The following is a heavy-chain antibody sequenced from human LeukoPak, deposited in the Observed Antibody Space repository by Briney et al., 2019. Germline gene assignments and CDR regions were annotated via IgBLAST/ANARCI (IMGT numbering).Heavy chain of an antibody. V-gene: IGHV4-59*01. CDR1: GGSISSYY. J-gene: IGHJ4*02. Sequence: PSQTLSLTCTVSGGSISSYYWSWIRQPPGKGLEWIGYIYYSGSTNYNPSLKSRVTISVDTSKNQFSLKLSSVTAADTAVYYCARGSSSWHHKRPDYWGQGTLVTVSS. CDR3: ARGSSSWHHKRPDY. CDR2: IYYSGST. D-gene: IGHD6-13*01.